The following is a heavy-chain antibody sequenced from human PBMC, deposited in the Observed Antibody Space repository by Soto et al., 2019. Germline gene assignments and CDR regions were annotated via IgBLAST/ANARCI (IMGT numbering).Heavy chain of an antibody. J-gene: IGHJ5*02. Sequence: GGSLRLSCAASGFAFSSNVMSWVRQAPGKGLEWVSGISYSGGNTYYAESVKGRFTISRDNSKSMLYLQMNSLRVEDTAVYYWVKDRFGGSSWYDWLERWGQGTMVTVYS. CDR3: VKDRFGGSSWYDWLER. CDR2: ISYSGGNT. CDR1: GFAFSSNV. D-gene: IGHD6-13*01. V-gene: IGHV3-23*01.